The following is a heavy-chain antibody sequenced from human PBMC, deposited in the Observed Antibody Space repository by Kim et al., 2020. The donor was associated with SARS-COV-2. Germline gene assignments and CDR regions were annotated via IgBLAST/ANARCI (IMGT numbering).Heavy chain of an antibody. CDR3: ARQGDILTGYFMSGDWFDP. J-gene: IGHJ5*02. D-gene: IGHD3-9*01. V-gene: IGHV5-51*01. CDR1: GYSFTSYW. CDR2: IYPGDSDT. Sequence: ESLQISCKGSGYSFTSYWIGWVRQMPGKGLEWMGIIYPGDSDTRYSPSFQGQVTISADKSISTAYLQWSSLKASDTAMYYCARQGDILTGYFMSGDWFDPWGQGTLVTVSS.